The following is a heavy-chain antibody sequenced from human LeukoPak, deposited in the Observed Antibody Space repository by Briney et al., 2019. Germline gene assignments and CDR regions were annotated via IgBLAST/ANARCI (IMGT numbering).Heavy chain of an antibody. CDR1: GFTFSSYS. CDR3: AKARLGIAAYFDY. D-gene: IGHD6-13*01. Sequence: GGSLRLSCAASGFTFSSYSMNWVRQAPGKGLEWVSYISSSSSTIYYADSVKGRFTISRDNAKNSLYLQMNSLRAEDTALYYCAKARLGIAAYFDYWGQGTLVTVSS. J-gene: IGHJ4*02. V-gene: IGHV3-48*01. CDR2: ISSSSSTI.